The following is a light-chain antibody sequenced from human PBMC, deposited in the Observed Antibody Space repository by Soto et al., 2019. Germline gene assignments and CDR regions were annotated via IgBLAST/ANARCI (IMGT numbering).Light chain of an antibody. CDR2: GAS. J-gene: IGKJ2*01. CDR1: QSVSRN. Sequence: EIVMTQSPATLSVSPGERATLSCRAGQSVSRNLAWYRQKPGQAPRLLIYGASTRATATPARFSGSGSGTEFTLTISSLQSEDFAVYYCQQYNGWPYTFGQGSKLEIK. V-gene: IGKV3-15*01. CDR3: QQYNGWPYT.